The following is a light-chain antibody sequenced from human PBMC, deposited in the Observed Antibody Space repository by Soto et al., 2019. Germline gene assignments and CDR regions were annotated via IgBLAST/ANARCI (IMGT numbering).Light chain of an antibody. CDR2: KAS. CDR1: QTISSW. Sequence: IQATQSPSALAGSVGARVTITCRASQTISSWLAWYQQKPGKAPKXXIYKASTLKSGVPSRFSGSGSGTDFTLTISGLKNEDFATYYGQQANSFPITFGQGTRLENK. CDR3: QQANSFPIT. J-gene: IGKJ5*01. V-gene: IGKV1-5*03.